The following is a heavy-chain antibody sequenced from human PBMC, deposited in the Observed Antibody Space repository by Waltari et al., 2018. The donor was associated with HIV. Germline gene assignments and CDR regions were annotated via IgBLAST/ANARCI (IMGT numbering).Heavy chain of an antibody. D-gene: IGHD3-22*01. CDR2: ISSSSSTI. Sequence: EVQLVESGGGLVQPGGSLSLSCSASGFTFSSYIMNWVRQAPGKGLEWVSYISSSSSTIYYADSVKGRFTISRDNAKNSLYLQMNSLRDEDTAVYYCARDCGSSGYCFDYWGHGTLVTVSS. V-gene: IGHV3-48*02. CDR3: ARDCGSSGYCFDY. CDR1: GFTFSSYI. J-gene: IGHJ4*01.